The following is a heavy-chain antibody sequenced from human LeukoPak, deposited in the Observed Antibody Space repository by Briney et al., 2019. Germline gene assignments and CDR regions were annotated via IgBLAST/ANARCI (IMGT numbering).Heavy chain of an antibody. D-gene: IGHD6-19*01. CDR2: IYYGGST. Sequence: SETLSLTCTVSGGSISSGGYYWSWIRQHPGKGLEWIGYIYYGGSTYYNPSLKSRVTISVDTSKNQFSLKLSSVTAADTAVYYCASTGYSSGWSKYYFDYWGQGTLVTVSS. V-gene: IGHV4-31*03. J-gene: IGHJ4*02. CDR1: GGSISSGGYY. CDR3: ASTGYSSGWSKYYFDY.